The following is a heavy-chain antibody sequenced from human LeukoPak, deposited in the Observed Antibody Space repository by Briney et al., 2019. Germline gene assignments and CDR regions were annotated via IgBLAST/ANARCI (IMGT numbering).Heavy chain of an antibody. CDR3: ARDVYCSSTTCSYYFDY. Sequence: PVKVSCKASGGTFSSSAISWVRQAPGQGLEWMGGIIPIFGTANYAQKFQGRVAITADESTSTAYMELSSLRSEDTAVYYCARDVYCSSTTCSYYFDYWGQGTLVTVSS. J-gene: IGHJ4*02. V-gene: IGHV1-69*13. CDR2: IIPIFGTA. CDR1: GGTFSSSA. D-gene: IGHD2-2*01.